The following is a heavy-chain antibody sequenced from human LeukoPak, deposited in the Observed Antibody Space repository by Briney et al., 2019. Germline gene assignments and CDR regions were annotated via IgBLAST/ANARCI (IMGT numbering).Heavy chain of an antibody. J-gene: IGHJ4*02. Sequence: GGSLRLSCAASGFTFSSYALHWVRQAPGKGLERVSVIYSGGSTYYADSVKGRFTISRDNSKNTLYLQMNSLRAEDTAVYYCARGLITIFGVVTPPDYWGQGTLVTVSS. CDR2: IYSGGST. CDR1: GFTFSSYA. D-gene: IGHD3-3*01. V-gene: IGHV3-66*01. CDR3: ARGLITIFGVVTPPDY.